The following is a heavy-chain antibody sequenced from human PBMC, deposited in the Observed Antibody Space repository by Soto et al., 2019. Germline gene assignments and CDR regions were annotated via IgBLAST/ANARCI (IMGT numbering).Heavy chain of an antibody. Sequence: QVQLVQSGAEVKKPGSSVKVSCKASGGTFSSYAISWVRQAPGQGLEWMGGIIPIFGTANYAQKFQGRVTITXXEXTSXAYRELSSLRSEDTAVYYCASLGKRWLQDYWYFDLWGRGTLVTVSS. V-gene: IGHV1-69*05. J-gene: IGHJ2*01. CDR1: GGTFSSYA. CDR2: IIPIFGTA. D-gene: IGHD5-12*01. CDR3: ASLGKRWLQDYWYFDL.